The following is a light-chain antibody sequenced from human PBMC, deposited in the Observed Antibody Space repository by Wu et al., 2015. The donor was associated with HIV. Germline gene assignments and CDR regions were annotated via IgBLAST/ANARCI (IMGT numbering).Light chain of an antibody. CDR3: QQYERGT. Sequence: DIQMTQSPSTLSASVGDRVTITCRASQSIGVHLAWYQQKPGKAPKLLIYKASGLESGVPSRFSGSGSGTEFTLTITSLQPDDFASYYCQQYERGTFGRGTKVEIK. CDR1: QSIGVH. J-gene: IGKJ1*01. CDR2: KAS. V-gene: IGKV1-5*03.